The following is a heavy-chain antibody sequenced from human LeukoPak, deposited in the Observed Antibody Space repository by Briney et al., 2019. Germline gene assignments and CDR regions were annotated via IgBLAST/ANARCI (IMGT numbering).Heavy chain of an antibody. Sequence: SETLSLTCTVSGGFISSSSYYWGWIRQPPGKGLEWIGSIYYSGSTYYNPSLKSRVTISVDTSKNQFSLKLSSVTAADTAVYYCARGDYGDDNWFDPWGQGTLVTVSS. J-gene: IGHJ5*02. CDR1: GGFISSSSYY. CDR2: IYYSGST. CDR3: ARGDYGDDNWFDP. V-gene: IGHV4-39*07. D-gene: IGHD4-17*01.